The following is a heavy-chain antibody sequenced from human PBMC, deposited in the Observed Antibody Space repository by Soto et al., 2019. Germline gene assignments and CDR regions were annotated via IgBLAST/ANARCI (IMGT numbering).Heavy chain of an antibody. D-gene: IGHD2-2*01. CDR3: AATDRYCSSTSCYLFDY. CDR2: IIPIFGTA. J-gene: IGHJ4*02. V-gene: IGHV1-69*01. CDR1: GGTFSSYA. Sequence: QVQLVQSGAEVQKPGSSVKVSCKASGGTFSSYAISWLRQAPGQGLEWMGGIIPIFGTANYAQKFQGRVTITADESTSTAYMELSSLRSEDTAVYYCAATDRYCSSTSCYLFDYWGQGTLVTVSS.